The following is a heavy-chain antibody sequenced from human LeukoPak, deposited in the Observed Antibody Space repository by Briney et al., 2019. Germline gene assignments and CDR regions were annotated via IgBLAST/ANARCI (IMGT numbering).Heavy chain of an antibody. CDR2: ISGSSITI. Sequence: PGGSLRLSCAASGFTFSDYIMNWVRQAPGKGPEWVSYISGSSITIYYADSVKGRFTISRDNARNSLYLQMNSLRADDTAVYYCAREGHWLGRGFDNWGQGTLVAVSS. D-gene: IGHD6-19*01. J-gene: IGHJ4*02. CDR1: GFTFSDYI. CDR3: AREGHWLGRGFDN. V-gene: IGHV3-48*01.